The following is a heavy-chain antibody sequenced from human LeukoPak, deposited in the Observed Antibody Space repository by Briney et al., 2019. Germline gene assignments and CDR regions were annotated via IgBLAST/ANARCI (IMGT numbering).Heavy chain of an antibody. CDR2: IYPGDSGT. V-gene: IGHV5-51*01. CDR1: GYSFSSYW. J-gene: IGHJ4*02. CDR3: ARRAYSGYDFDY. Sequence: GESLKISCKGSGYSFSSYWIGWVRQMPGKGLEWMGIIYPGDSGTRYSPSFQGQVTISADESISTAYLQWSSLQASDTAMYYCARRAYSGYDFDYWGQGTLVTVSS. D-gene: IGHD5-12*01.